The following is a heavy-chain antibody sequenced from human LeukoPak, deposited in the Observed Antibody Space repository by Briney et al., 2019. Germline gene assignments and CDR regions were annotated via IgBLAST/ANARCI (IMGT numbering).Heavy chain of an antibody. V-gene: IGHV3-23*01. CDR1: GFTFSSYA. Sequence: GGSLRPSCAASGFTFSSYAMSWVRQAPGKGLEWVSAISGSGGSTYYADSVKGRFTISRDNSKNRLFLQMNSLRAEDTAVYYCAKVTGARVRGVLIDSWGQGTLVTVSS. J-gene: IGHJ4*02. CDR2: ISGSGGST. CDR3: AKVTGARVRGVLIDS. D-gene: IGHD3-10*01.